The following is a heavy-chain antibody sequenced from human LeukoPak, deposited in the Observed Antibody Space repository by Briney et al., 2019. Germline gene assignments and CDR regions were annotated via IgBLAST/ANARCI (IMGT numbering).Heavy chain of an antibody. Sequence: SQTLSLTCTVSGASISSGGDYWNWIRQPPGKGLEWIGYIYYSRSISYSPSLKSRLTISVETSKNQSSLKLSSVTAADTAVYYCARDGYNSGYFDYWGQGTLVTVSS. J-gene: IGHJ4*02. V-gene: IGHV4-30-4*01. CDR1: GASISSGGDY. CDR3: ARDGYNSGYFDY. CDR2: IYYSRSI. D-gene: IGHD5-24*01.